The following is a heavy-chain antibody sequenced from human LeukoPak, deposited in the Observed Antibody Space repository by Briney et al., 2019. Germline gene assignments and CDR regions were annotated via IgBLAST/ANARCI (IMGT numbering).Heavy chain of an antibody. J-gene: IGHJ3*01. CDR2: TRNKANSYTT. V-gene: IGHV3-72*01. D-gene: IGHD3-3*01. CDR3: TTYNTRDAFNF. CDR1: GFTFSDYY. Sequence: PGGSLRLSCAASGFTFSDYYMDWVRQAAGKGLEWVGRTRNKANSYTTEYAASVKGRFTSSRDDSKNSLDLQMNSLKTEDTAVYYCTTYNTRDAFNFWGQGTMVTVSS.